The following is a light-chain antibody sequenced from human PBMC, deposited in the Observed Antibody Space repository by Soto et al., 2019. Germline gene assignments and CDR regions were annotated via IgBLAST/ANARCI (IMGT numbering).Light chain of an antibody. Sequence: DIVLTQSPGTLSLSPGERATLSCRASQSVSSNHLAWYQQKPGQAPRLLIYGGSSRATGIPARFSGSGSGTEFTFTVTSLQSEDFAVYYCQQYGSSPETFGQGTKVDIK. J-gene: IGKJ1*01. V-gene: IGKV3-20*01. CDR2: GGS. CDR3: QQYGSSPET. CDR1: QSVSSNH.